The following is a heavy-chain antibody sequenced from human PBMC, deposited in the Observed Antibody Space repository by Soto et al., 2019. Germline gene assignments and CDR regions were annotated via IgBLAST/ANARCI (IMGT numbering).Heavy chain of an antibody. Sequence: QVQLVQSGAEVKKPGASVKVSCKASGYNFTSYDINWVRQATGQGLEWMGWMNPNSGNTGDAQKFQDRVTMTRNTSISTAYMEMSSLRSEDTAVYYWAGDGGPRFQHWDPGTMVTVAA. D-gene: IGHD4-17*01. CDR3: AGDGGPRFQH. J-gene: IGHJ1*01. V-gene: IGHV1-8*01. CDR2: MNPNSGNT. CDR1: GYNFTSYD.